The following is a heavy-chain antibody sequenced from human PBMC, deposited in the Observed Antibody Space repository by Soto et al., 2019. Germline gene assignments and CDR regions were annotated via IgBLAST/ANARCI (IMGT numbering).Heavy chain of an antibody. J-gene: IGHJ4*02. CDR1: VFTFRNYA. Sequence: GGSLRLSCAASVFTFRNYAMSWVRQAPGKGLEWVSAVGGTDNNTFYADSVQGRFTISRDNSKNTVSLQMNSLRAEDTAVYYRANRAPENNGWGFFDSGGQGTLVTVSS. V-gene: IGHV3-23*01. CDR3: ANRAPENNGWGFFDS. CDR2: VGGTDNNT. D-gene: IGHD6-19*01.